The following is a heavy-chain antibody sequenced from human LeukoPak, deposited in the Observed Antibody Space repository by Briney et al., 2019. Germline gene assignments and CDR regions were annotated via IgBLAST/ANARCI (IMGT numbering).Heavy chain of an antibody. D-gene: IGHD3-16*01. Sequence: GGSLRLSCAASGFTFDDYTMHWVRQAPGKGLEWVSLISWDGGSTYYADSVKGRFTISRDNSKNSLYLQMNSLRTEDTALYYCAKDMTYGFGGYYFDYWGQGTLVTVSS. CDR2: ISWDGGST. V-gene: IGHV3-43*01. CDR3: AKDMTYGFGGYYFDY. CDR1: GFTFDDYT. J-gene: IGHJ4*02.